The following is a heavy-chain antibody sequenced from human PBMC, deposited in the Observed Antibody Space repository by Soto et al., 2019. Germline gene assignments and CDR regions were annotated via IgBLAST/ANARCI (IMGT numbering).Heavy chain of an antibody. CDR3: ARGSTYYDFWSGPSYYYYMDV. CDR1: GFTFSSYD. CDR2: IGTAGDT. V-gene: IGHV3-13*01. J-gene: IGHJ6*03. D-gene: IGHD3-3*01. Sequence: GGSLRLSCAASGFTFSSYDMHWVRQATGKGLEWVSAIGTAGDTYYPGSVKGRFTISRENAKNSLYLQMNSLRAGDTAVYYCARGSTYYDFWSGPSYYYYMDVWGKGTTVTVSS.